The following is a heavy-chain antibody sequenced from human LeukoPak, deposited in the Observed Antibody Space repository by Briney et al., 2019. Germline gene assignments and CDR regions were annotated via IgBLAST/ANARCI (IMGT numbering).Heavy chain of an antibody. V-gene: IGHV3-23*01. Sequence: GGSLRLSCATSGFTFSSYAMSWVRQAPGKGLEWVSVISGGGVDTNHADSVKGRFTVSRDKSKKTVYLQMISLRAEDTAIYYCAKHGGGTYSVLDSWGQGTLVTVSS. CDR1: GFTFSSYA. J-gene: IGHJ4*02. D-gene: IGHD1-26*01. CDR2: ISGGGVDT. CDR3: AKHGGGTYSVLDS.